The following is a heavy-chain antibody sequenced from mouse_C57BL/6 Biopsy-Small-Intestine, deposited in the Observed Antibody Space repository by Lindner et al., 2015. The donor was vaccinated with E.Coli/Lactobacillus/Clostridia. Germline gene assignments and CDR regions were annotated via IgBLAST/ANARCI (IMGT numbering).Heavy chain of an antibody. J-gene: IGHJ4*01. CDR3: TTNGYDDAMDH. CDR1: GYVFSSSW. CDR2: IYPGDGDT. D-gene: IGHD2-2*01. V-gene: IGHV1-82*01. Sequence: VQLQESGPELVKPGASVKISCKASGYVFSSSWMNWAKQRPGKGLEWIGRIYPGDGDTNYNGKFKGKATLTADKPSSTAYMQLSSLTSEDSAVYFCTTNGYDDAMDHWGQGTSVTVSS.